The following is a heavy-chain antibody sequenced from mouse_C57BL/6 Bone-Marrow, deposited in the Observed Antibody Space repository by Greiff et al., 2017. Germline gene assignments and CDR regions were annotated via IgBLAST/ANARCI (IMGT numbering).Heavy chain of an antibody. CDR3: ARHEEGDDYYGSSYAYYAMDY. J-gene: IGHJ4*01. D-gene: IGHD1-1*01. CDR1: GYTFTEYT. Sequence: VQLQQSGAELVKPGASVKLSCKASGYTFTEYTIHWVKQRSGQGLEWIGWFYPGSGSIKYNEKFKDKATLTADKSSSTVYMELSRLTSEDSAVYFCARHEEGDDYYGSSYAYYAMDYWGKGTSVTVSS. V-gene: IGHV1-62-2*01. CDR2: FYPGSGSI.